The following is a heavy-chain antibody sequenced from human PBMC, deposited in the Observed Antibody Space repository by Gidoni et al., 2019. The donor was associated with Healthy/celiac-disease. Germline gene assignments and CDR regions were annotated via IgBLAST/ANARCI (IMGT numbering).Heavy chain of an antibody. CDR1: GFTFSSYG. V-gene: IGHV3-30*18. D-gene: IGHD6-19*01. J-gene: IGHJ4*02. CDR3: AKETVAGAFDY. CDR2: ISYDGSNK. Sequence: QVQLVESGGGVVQPGRSLRRSCAASGFTFSSYGMHWVLQAPGKGLEWGAVISYDGSNKYYADSVKGRFTISRDNSKNTLYLQMNSLRAEDTAVYYCAKETVAGAFDYWGQGTLVTVSS.